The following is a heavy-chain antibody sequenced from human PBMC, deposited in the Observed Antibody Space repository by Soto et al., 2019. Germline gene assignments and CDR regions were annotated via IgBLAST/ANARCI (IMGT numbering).Heavy chain of an antibody. D-gene: IGHD5-18*01. CDR3: ARAGRDGYSYDYYYDMDV. V-gene: IGHV1-69*13. Sequence: SVKVSCKASGGTFISYAISWVRQAPGQGLEWMGGIIPIFGTANYAQKFQGRVTITADESTSTAYMELSSLRSEDTAVYYCARAGRDGYSYDYYYDMDVWGQGTTVTVSS. CDR1: GGTFISYA. CDR2: IIPIFGTA. J-gene: IGHJ6*02.